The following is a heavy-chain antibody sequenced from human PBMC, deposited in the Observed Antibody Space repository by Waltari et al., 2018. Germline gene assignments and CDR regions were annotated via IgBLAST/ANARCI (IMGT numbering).Heavy chain of an antibody. Sequence: QVQLQESGPGLVTPSATLSLTCAVPGSSIPSASYWGWIRQPPGKGLEWMGSIYHSGSTYYNPTRKGRVTIAVDTSKNQFSLKLSSVAAADTAVYYCATAMVTYYFDYWGQGTLVTVSS. J-gene: IGHJ4*02. D-gene: IGHD2-2*01. V-gene: IGHV4-38-2*01. CDR1: GSSIPSASY. CDR3: ATAMVTYYFDY. CDR2: IYHSGST.